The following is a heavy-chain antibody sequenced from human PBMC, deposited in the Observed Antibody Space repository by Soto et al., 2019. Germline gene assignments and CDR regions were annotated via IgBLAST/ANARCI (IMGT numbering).Heavy chain of an antibody. CDR2: IDIGGNT. CDR3: ARGRGSTGYLGREHYFDY. CDR1: SFSVANNY. D-gene: IGHD2-2*01. Sequence: GMSLKISCAASSFSVANNYMNWVPEATGKGLEWVSIIDIGGNTYYADSVKDRFTISRDNSRNTLYLHMDSLRAEDTAVFYCARGRGSTGYLGREHYFDYWGQGTLVNVYS. J-gene: IGHJ4*02. V-gene: IGHV3-66*01.